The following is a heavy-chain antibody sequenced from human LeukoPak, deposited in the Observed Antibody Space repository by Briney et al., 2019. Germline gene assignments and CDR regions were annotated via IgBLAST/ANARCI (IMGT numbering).Heavy chain of an antibody. Sequence: GGSLRLSCSASGFSFTSYAMTWVRQAPGKGREWGSAISGSGDSTYYADSVKGRFTISRDISKNTLYLQMNSLRAEDTAVYYCAKDPSSSTKVRSADSWGQGTLVTVSS. D-gene: IGHD6-13*01. V-gene: IGHV3-23*01. CDR3: AKDPSSSTKVRSADS. CDR1: GFSFTSYA. J-gene: IGHJ4*02. CDR2: ISGSGDST.